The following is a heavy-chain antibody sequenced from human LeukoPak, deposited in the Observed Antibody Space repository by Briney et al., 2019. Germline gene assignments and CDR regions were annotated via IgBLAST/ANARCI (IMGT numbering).Heavy chain of an antibody. Sequence: PSETLSLTFAVSGGSISSYYWSWIRQPPGKGLEWIGYIYYSGSTNYNPSLKSRVTMSVDTSKNQFSLKLSSVTAADTAVYYCARALWGYYYMDVWGKGTTVTVSS. D-gene: IGHD3-16*01. V-gene: IGHV4-59*12. CDR2: IYYSGST. CDR1: GGSISSYY. CDR3: ARALWGYYYMDV. J-gene: IGHJ6*03.